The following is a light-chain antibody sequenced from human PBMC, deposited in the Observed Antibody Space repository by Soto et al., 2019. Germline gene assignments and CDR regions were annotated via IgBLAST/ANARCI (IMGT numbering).Light chain of an antibody. CDR3: QQYETWRWT. V-gene: IGKV3-15*01. Sequence: EIVMTQSPATLSVSPGERATLSCRASQSVSSNLAWYQHKPGQAPRLLIYGTSTRATGIPARFSGSGSGTDFTLTFSRLLSEFFAFYYCQQYETWRWTSGQGTRVDIK. CDR2: GTS. CDR1: QSVSSN. J-gene: IGKJ1*01.